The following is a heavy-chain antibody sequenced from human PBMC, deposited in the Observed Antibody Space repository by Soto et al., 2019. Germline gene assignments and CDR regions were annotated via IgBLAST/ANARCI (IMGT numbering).Heavy chain of an antibody. CDR2: IYWDDDK. D-gene: IGHD4-17*01. V-gene: IGHV2-5*02. CDR3: AHTVTRFDYFDY. Sequence: QITLKESGPTLVKPTQTLTLTCTFSGFSLSTRTVGVGWIRQPPGKALEWLALIYWDDDKRYSPSLRTRLTIIKDTSKNQVVLTMTNMDPVDTATYYCAHTVTRFDYFDYWGQGTLVTVSS. J-gene: IGHJ4*02. CDR1: GFSLSTRTVG.